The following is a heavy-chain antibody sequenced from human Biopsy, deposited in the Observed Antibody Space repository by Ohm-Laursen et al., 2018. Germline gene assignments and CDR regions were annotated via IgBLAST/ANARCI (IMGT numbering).Heavy chain of an antibody. Sequence: SLRLSCAASGFNFDDFAMHWVRQTPGKGLEWVSGISWNSGRIAYADSVKGRFTISRDNAKNSVYLQMNSLRVEDTAVYYCARDDGFYARTSGMDVWGQGTTVTVSS. CDR1: GFNFDDFA. CDR2: ISWNSGRI. V-gene: IGHV3-9*01. J-gene: IGHJ6*02. CDR3: ARDDGFYARTSGMDV. D-gene: IGHD2-8*01.